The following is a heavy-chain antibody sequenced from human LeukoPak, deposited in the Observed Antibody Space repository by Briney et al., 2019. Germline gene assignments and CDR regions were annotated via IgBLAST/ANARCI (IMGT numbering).Heavy chain of an antibody. CDR3: ARAKIVVPAALDYGMDV. CDR1: GYTFTSYA. D-gene: IGHD2-2*01. J-gene: IGHJ6*02. CDR2: INTNTGNP. Sequence: GASVKVSCKASGYTFTSYAMNWVRQAPGQGLEWMGWINTNTGNPTYAQGFTGRFVFSLDTSVSTAYLQISSLKAEDTAVYYCARAKIVVPAALDYGMDVWGQGTTVTVSS. V-gene: IGHV7-4-1*02.